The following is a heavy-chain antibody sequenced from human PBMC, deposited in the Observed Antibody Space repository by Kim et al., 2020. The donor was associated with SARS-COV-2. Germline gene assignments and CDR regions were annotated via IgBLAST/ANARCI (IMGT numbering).Heavy chain of an antibody. CDR3: AKENAAREGGYFDY. CDR2: IYSGVITT. J-gene: IGHJ4*02. D-gene: IGHD6-25*01. Sequence: GGSLRLSCAASGFTFSSYAMSWVRQAPGQGLEWVSSIYSGVITTFYADSVKGRFTISRDNSKNTLYLQMSSLRAEDTAVYFCAKENAAREGGYFDYWGEG. CDR1: GFTFSSYA. V-gene: IGHV3-23*03.